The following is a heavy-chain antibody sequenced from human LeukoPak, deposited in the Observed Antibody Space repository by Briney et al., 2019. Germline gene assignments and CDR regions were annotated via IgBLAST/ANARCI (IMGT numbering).Heavy chain of an antibody. V-gene: IGHV4-39*02. Sequence: SQTLSLTCTVSGGSISSGGYYWGWIRQPPGKGLEWIGSIYYSGSTYYNPSLKSRVTISVDTSKNQFSLKLSSVTAADTAVYYCARERSDSFDYWGQGTLVTVSS. J-gene: IGHJ4*02. CDR2: IYYSGST. D-gene: IGHD3-3*01. CDR3: ARERSDSFDY. CDR1: GGSISSGGYY.